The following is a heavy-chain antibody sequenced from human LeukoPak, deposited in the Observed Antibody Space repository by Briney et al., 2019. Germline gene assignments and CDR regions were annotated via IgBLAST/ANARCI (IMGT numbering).Heavy chain of an antibody. CDR3: ARSITMVRGGGDY. Sequence: GGSLRLSCAASGFTFSSYEMNWVRQAPGKGLEWVSYISSSGSTIYYADSVKGRFTISRDNAKNSLYLQMNSLRAEDTALYYCARSITMVRGGGDYWGQGTLVTVSS. V-gene: IGHV3-48*03. CDR1: GFTFSSYE. J-gene: IGHJ4*02. CDR2: ISSSGSTI. D-gene: IGHD3-10*01.